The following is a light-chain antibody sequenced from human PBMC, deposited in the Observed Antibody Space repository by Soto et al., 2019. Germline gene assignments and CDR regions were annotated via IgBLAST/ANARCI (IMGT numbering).Light chain of an antibody. V-gene: IGKV1-9*01. CDR2: AAS. Sequence: DIQLTQSPSFLSASVGDRVTITCRASQGISSYLAWYQQKPGKAPKLLIYAASTLQSGVPSRFSGSGSGTEFTLTISTLQPEDFATYYCQKLNSYPPPYGQGTRLESK. CDR3: QKLNSYPPP. J-gene: IGKJ5*01. CDR1: QGISSY.